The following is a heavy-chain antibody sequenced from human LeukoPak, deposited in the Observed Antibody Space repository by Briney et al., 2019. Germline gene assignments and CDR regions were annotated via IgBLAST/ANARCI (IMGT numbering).Heavy chain of an antibody. J-gene: IGHJ4*02. Sequence: PSETLSLTCTVSGDSITSYYWNWVRQPPGKGLEWIGEICLDGRIHYTPSLKSRISISIDRSKDQFSLNLISVAAADTAIYFCASQGGLRNDFWGQGTLVTVSS. D-gene: IGHD2-15*01. V-gene: IGHV4-59*12. CDR2: ICLDGRI. CDR1: GDSITSYY. CDR3: ASQGGLRNDF.